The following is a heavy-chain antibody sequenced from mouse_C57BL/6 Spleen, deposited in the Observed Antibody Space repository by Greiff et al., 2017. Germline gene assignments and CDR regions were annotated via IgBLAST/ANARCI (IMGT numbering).Heavy chain of an antibody. CDR2: IWSDGST. V-gene: IGHV2-6-1*01. CDR1: GFSLTSSG. Sequence: VKLMESGPGLVAPSHSLSISCTVSGFSLTSSGVHWVRQPPGKGLEWLVVIWSDGSTTSNSALKTRLSISEDKSNSQVFLKMSSLQTEDTAMYDCTRQNWDRGAIDYWGQRASVSVSS. J-gene: IGHJ4*01. CDR3: TRQNWDRGAIDY. D-gene: IGHD4-1*01.